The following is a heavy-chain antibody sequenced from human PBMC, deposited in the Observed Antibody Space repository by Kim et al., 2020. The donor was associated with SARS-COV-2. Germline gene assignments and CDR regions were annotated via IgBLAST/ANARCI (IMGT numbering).Heavy chain of an antibody. CDR3: ARDREPPTSWYAEWVYYYYGMDV. Sequence: GGSLRLSCAASGFTFSSYGMHWVRQAPGKGLEWVAVIWYDGSNKFYADTVKGRFTISRDNSKNTLYLQVNSLRAEDTAVYYCARDREPPTSWYAEWVYYYYGMDVWGQGTTVTVSS. CDR1: GFTFSSYG. CDR2: IWYDGSNK. D-gene: IGHD6-13*01. J-gene: IGHJ6*02. V-gene: IGHV3-33*08.